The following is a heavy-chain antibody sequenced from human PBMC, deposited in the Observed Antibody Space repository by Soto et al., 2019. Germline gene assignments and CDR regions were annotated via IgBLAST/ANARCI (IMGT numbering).Heavy chain of an antibody. CDR3: ARGRSHSSS. Sequence: PSETLSLTCTVSGGSITRYYWTWIRQPPGKGLEWIGYIYYSGSANYNPSLKSRVIISVDTSKNQFSLKLSSVTAADTAVYYCARGRSHSSSWGQGTLVTVSS. CDR1: GGSITRYY. CDR2: IYYSGSA. J-gene: IGHJ4*02. V-gene: IGHV4-59*01. D-gene: IGHD6-13*01.